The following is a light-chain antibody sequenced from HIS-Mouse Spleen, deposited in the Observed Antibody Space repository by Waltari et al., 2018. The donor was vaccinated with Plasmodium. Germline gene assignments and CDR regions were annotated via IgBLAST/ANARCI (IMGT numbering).Light chain of an antibody. Sequence: SYELTQPPSVSVSPGQTARITCSGDELPQKYAYSYQQKSGQAPLLVIYEDSKRPSGIPERFSGSSSGTMATLTISGAQVEDEADYYCYSTDSSGNHRVFGGGTKLTVL. CDR1: ELPQKY. J-gene: IGLJ3*02. V-gene: IGLV3-10*01. CDR2: EDS. CDR3: YSTDSSGNHRV.